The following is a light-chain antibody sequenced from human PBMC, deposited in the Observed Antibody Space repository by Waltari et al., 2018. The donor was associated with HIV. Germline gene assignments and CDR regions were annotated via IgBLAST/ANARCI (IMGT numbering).Light chain of an antibody. V-gene: IGKV3-20*01. J-gene: IGKJ3*01. CDR3: QQCSSSHFT. CDR2: GAS. Sequence: EIVLTQSPGTLSLSPGDRATLSCRASQSIHNSYLAWYQQKPGQAPRLLIYGASSRAPGIPDRFSGSGSETDFTLTISRLEPEDIAVYYCQQCSSSHFTFGPGTKVEIK. CDR1: QSIHNSY.